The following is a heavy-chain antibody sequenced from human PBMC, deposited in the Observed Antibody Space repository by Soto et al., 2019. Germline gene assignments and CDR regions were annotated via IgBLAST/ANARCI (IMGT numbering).Heavy chain of an antibody. CDR3: AKELDTVLEPADPDYYYYGLDV. CDR2: LSARGDRT. D-gene: IGHD2-2*03. V-gene: IGHV3-23*01. J-gene: IGHJ6*02. CDR1: GFSFNRFG. Sequence: EVQLLASGGGLVQAGGSLRLSCVASGFSFNRFGMSWVRQAPGKGLEWVSALSARGDRTYYADSVKGRFTISRDNSKNTLYLDRNGLRAEDAAVYYSAKELDTVLEPADPDYYYYGLDVWGQGASVTVSS.